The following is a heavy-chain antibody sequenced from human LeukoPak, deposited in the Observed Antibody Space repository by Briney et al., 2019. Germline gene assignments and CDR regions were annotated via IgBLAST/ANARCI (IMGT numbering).Heavy chain of an antibody. D-gene: IGHD3-9*01. CDR3: ATLGSVLRSFFLGYY. V-gene: IGHV4-38-2*01. Sequence: PSETLSLTCAVSGYSISSGYYWGWIRQPPGKGLEWIGSIYHSGSTYYNPSLKSRVTISVDTSKNQFSLKLSSVTAADTAVYYCATLGSVLRSFFLGYYWGQGTLVTVSS. CDR1: GYSISSGYY. J-gene: IGHJ4*02. CDR2: IYHSGST.